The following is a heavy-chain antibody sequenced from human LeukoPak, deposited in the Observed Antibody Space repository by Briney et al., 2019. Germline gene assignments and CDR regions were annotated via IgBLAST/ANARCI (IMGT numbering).Heavy chain of an antibody. CDR2: ISGSGSTT. CDR1: GFTFSGYD. Sequence: GGSLRLSCAASGFTFSGYDMNWVRQAPGKGLEWVSYISGSGSTTYYADSMKGRLTMSRDNAKNSLYLQMSGLRAEDTAVYYCARVSGGSYGFVDSGGQGTLVTVSS. J-gene: IGHJ4*02. D-gene: IGHD1-26*01. V-gene: IGHV3-48*03. CDR3: ARVSGGSYGFVDS.